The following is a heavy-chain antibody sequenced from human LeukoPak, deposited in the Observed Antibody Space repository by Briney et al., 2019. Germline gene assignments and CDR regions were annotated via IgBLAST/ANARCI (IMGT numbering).Heavy chain of an antibody. D-gene: IGHD6-13*01. Sequence: ASVKVSCKASGYTFTSYYMHWVRQAPGQGLEWMGIINPSGGSTSYAQKFQGRVTMTRGMTTSTVYMELSSLRSEDTAVYYCARDLIAAPGSDGNDAFDIWGQGTMVTVSS. CDR2: INPSGGST. V-gene: IGHV1-46*01. CDR1: GYTFTSYY. J-gene: IGHJ3*02. CDR3: ARDLIAAPGSDGNDAFDI.